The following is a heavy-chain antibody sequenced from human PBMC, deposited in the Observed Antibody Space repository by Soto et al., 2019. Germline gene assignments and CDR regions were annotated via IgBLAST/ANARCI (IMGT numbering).Heavy chain of an antibody. Sequence: SETLSLTCTVSGGSVSSGSYYWSWIRQPPGKGLEWIGYIYYSGSTNYNPSLKSRVTISVDTSKNQFSLKLSSVTAADTAVYYCAREGNMMAGGRSDYYYGMDVWGQGTPVTVSS. CDR2: IYYSGST. D-gene: IGHD3-16*01. CDR1: GGSVSSGSYY. V-gene: IGHV4-61*01. CDR3: AREGNMMAGGRSDYYYGMDV. J-gene: IGHJ6*02.